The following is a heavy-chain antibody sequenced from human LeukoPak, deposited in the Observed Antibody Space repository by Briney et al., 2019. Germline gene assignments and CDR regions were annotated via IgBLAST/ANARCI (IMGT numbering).Heavy chain of an antibody. V-gene: IGHV4-61*02. CDR2: IYSRGNT. D-gene: IGHD3-3*01. Sequence: SETLSLTCTVSGDSISSGSYYWSWIRQPAGKGLEWIGRIYSRGNTDYNASLKSRVSISLDTSKNQFSLKLTSVTAADTAVYYCARYDFNKYFDYWGQGTLVTVSS. CDR1: GDSISSGSYY. CDR3: ARYDFNKYFDY. J-gene: IGHJ4*02.